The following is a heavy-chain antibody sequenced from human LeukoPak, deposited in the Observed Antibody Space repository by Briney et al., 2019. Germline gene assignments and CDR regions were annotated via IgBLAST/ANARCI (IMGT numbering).Heavy chain of an antibody. CDR2: INQDGSEE. J-gene: IGHJ4*02. Sequence: GGSLRLSCAASGFIFSSFPMHWVRQSPGKGLEWVAHINQDGSEEYYVDSVKGRFTISRDNARNSQFLQMNSLRTEDTAVYYCASGGGWVFFNWGQGTLVTVSS. CDR1: GFIFSSFP. D-gene: IGHD6-19*01. CDR3: ASGGGWVFFN. V-gene: IGHV3-7*01.